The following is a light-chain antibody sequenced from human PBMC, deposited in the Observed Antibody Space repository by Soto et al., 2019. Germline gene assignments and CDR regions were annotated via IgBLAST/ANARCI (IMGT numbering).Light chain of an antibody. CDR1: QGVSSTY. CDR2: GAS. J-gene: IGKJ5*01. Sequence: EIVLTQSPGTLSLSPGERATLSCRASQGVSSTYLAWNQQKPGQAPRLLIFGASTRATGIPDRFSGSGSGTDFTLTISRLEPEDFAVYYCQQYVSSPIPFGQGTRLEIK. CDR3: QQYVSSPIP. V-gene: IGKV3-20*01.